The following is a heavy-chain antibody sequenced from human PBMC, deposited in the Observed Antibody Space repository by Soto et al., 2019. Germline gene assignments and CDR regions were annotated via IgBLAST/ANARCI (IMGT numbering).Heavy chain of an antibody. Sequence: QLPLQESGPRLVKPSETMSLACIVSAASISNANYYCAWFRQPPGNGLECIATIYYSGTTYFNPSLKSRVTMSVDTSKNQYSLKLSSVTAADTAVYYCARLLRGTYSNNWYFDPWGQGTLVTVSS. V-gene: IGHV4-39*01. CDR3: ARLLRGTYSNNWYFDP. D-gene: IGHD6-13*01. CDR2: IYYSGTT. CDR1: AASISNANYY. J-gene: IGHJ5*02.